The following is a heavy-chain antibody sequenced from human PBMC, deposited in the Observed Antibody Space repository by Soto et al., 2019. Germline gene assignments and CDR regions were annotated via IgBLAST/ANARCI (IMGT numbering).Heavy chain of an antibody. V-gene: IGHV3-30-3*01. J-gene: IGHJ5*02. CDR1: GFTFSTYA. D-gene: IGHD5-18*01. Sequence: GGSLRLSCAASGFTFSTYALHWVRQAPGKGLEWVAVTSFDGNNKYYADSVKGRFTISRDNSKNTLYLQMNSLRAEDTAVYYCAREWVPGHSYGYGFDPWGQGSLVTVSS. CDR3: AREWVPGHSYGYGFDP. CDR2: TSFDGNNK.